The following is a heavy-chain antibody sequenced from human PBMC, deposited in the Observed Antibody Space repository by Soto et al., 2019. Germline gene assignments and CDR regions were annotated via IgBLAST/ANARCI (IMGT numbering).Heavy chain of an antibody. CDR2: IIPIFGTA. CDR3: ARYGINMVRGVKYYYSYYGMGD. D-gene: IGHD3-10*01. J-gene: IGHJ6*04. Sequence: SVKVSCKASGGTFSSYASSWVRQAPGQGLEWMGGIIPIFGTANYAQKFQGRVTITADETTSTAYMELSSLRSEDTAVYYCARYGINMVRGVKYYYSYYGMGDWGKGPTITV. V-gene: IGHV1-69*13. CDR1: GGTFSSYA.